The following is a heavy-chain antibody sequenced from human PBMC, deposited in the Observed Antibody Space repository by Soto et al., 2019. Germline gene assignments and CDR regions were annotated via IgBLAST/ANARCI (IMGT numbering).Heavy chain of an antibody. V-gene: IGHV3-21*01. CDR1: GFTFSSYS. CDR2: ISSSSSYI. D-gene: IGHD6-19*01. Sequence: GGSLRLSCAASGFTFSSYSMNWVRQAPGKGLEWVSSISSSSSYIYYADSVKGRFTISRDNAKNSLYLQMNSLRAEDTAVYYCARVGSGWINWFDPWGQGTLVTVSS. J-gene: IGHJ5*02. CDR3: ARVGSGWINWFDP.